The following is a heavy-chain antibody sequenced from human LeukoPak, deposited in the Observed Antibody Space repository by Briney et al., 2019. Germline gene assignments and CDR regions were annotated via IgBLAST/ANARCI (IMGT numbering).Heavy chain of an antibody. Sequence: SETLSLTCAVSGGSISSSNWWSWVRQHPGKGLEWIGYIYYSGSTYYNPSLKSRVTISVDTSKNQFSLKLNSVTAADTAVYYCARHYGPWGQGTLVTVSS. V-gene: IGHV4-4*02. J-gene: IGHJ5*02. CDR1: GGSISSSNW. CDR2: IYYSGST. CDR3: ARHYGP. D-gene: IGHD3-16*01.